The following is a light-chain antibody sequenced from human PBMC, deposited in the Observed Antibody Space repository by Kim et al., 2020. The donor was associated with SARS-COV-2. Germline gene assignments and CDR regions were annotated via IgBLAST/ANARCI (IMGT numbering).Light chain of an antibody. J-gene: IGKJ3*01. CDR3: EQTNLTPFT. V-gene: IGKV1-39*01. CDR2: AAS. CDR1: QSIPSH. Sequence: DIQMTQSPSSLSASVGDRVTITCRATQSIPSHLTWYQQKPGRAPKLLISAASILQGGVPSRFSGSGSETDFTLTISSLQPEDFATYFCEQTNLTPFTFGAGTKVDIK.